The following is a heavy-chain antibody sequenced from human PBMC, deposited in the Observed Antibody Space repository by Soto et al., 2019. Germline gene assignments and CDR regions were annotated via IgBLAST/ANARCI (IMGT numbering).Heavy chain of an antibody. Sequence: QITLKESGPTLVKPTQTLTLTCTFSGFSLSTSGVGVGWIRQPPGKALEWLALIYWDDDKRYSPSLKSRLTITKDTSKNQVVLTMTNMDPVDTATYYCAHRRGYCGGDCVDWFDPWGQGTLVTVSS. D-gene: IGHD2-21*02. J-gene: IGHJ5*02. V-gene: IGHV2-5*02. CDR1: GFSLSTSGVG. CDR2: IYWDDDK. CDR3: AHRRGYCGGDCVDWFDP.